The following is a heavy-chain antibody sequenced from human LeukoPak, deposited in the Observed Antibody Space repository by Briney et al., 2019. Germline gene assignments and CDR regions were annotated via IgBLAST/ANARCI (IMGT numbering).Heavy chain of an antibody. CDR2: INSDGSNT. D-gene: IGHD1-1*01. V-gene: IGHV3-74*01. Sequence: GGSLRLSCAASGFTFSSYWMLWVRQAPGKGLVWVSRINSDGSNTIYADLVKGRFTISRDNAKNTLDLQMNSLRAEDTAVYYCARGNANWFDPWGLGTLVTVSS. CDR1: GFTFSSYW. J-gene: IGHJ5*02. CDR3: ARGNANWFDP.